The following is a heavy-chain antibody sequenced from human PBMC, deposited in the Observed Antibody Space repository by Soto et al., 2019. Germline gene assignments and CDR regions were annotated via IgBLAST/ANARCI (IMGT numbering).Heavy chain of an antibody. CDR1: GYTFTSYD. J-gene: IGHJ5*02. CDR2: MNPNSGNT. D-gene: IGHD3-10*01. V-gene: IGHV1-8*01. CDR3: ARSLMVRGVITAWFDP. Sequence: ASVKVSCKASGYTFTSYDINWVRQATGQGLEWMGWMNPNSGNTGYAQKFQGRVTMTRNTSISTAYMELSSLRSEDTAVYYCARSLMVRGVITAWFDPWGQGTLVTVSS.